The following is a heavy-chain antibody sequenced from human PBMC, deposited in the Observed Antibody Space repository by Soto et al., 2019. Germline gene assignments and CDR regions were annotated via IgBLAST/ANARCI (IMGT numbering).Heavy chain of an antibody. J-gene: IGHJ4*02. Sequence: EVQLLESGGGLVQPGGSLRLSCAASGFTFSSYAMSWVRQAPGKGLEWVSAVSGNGDSTFYTDSMKGRFTISRDNSKNTVYVQMNSLRAEDTAVYYCARVQGYVDPFDYWGQGTLVIVSS. CDR2: VSGNGDST. D-gene: IGHD6-13*01. V-gene: IGHV3-23*01. CDR3: ARVQGYVDPFDY. CDR1: GFTFSSYA.